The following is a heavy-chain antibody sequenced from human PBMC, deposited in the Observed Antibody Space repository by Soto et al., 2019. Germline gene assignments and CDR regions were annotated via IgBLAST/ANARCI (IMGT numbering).Heavy chain of an antibody. CDR2: MNPNSGNT. J-gene: IGHJ6*02. V-gene: IGHV1-8*01. Sequence: ASVKVSCKASGYTFTSYDINWERQATGQGLEWMGWMNPNSGNTGYAQKFQGRVTMTRNTSISTAYMELSSLRSEDTAVYYCARWGFLRSYYYYGMDVWGQGTTVTVSS. CDR1: GYTFTSYD. D-gene: IGHD3-3*01. CDR3: ARWGFLRSYYYYGMDV.